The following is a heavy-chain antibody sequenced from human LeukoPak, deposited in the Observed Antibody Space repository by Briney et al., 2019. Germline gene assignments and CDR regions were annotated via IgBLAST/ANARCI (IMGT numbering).Heavy chain of an antibody. J-gene: IGHJ4*02. CDR1: GGSISSGSYY. D-gene: IGHD2-2*01. V-gene: IGHV4-61*02. Sequence: PSETLSLTCTVSGGSISSGSYYWSWIRQPAGKGLEWIGRIYTSGSTNYNPSLKSRVTISVDTSKNQFSLKLSSVTAADTAVYYCARIVVPAARRAPDYWGQGTLVTVSS. CDR2: IYTSGST. CDR3: ARIVVPAARRAPDY.